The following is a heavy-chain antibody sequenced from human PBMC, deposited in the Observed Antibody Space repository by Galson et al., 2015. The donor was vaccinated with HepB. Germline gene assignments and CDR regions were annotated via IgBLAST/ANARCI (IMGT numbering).Heavy chain of an antibody. Sequence: SLRLSCAASGFTFSSYAMHWVRQAPGKGLEYVSAISSNGGSTYYANSVKGRFTISRDNSKNTLYPQMGSLRAEDMAVYYCARGLLPGIAVAFLYWGQGTLVTVSS. CDR3: ARGLLPGIAVAFLY. CDR2: ISSNGGST. J-gene: IGHJ4*02. CDR1: GFTFSSYA. V-gene: IGHV3-64*01. D-gene: IGHD6-19*01.